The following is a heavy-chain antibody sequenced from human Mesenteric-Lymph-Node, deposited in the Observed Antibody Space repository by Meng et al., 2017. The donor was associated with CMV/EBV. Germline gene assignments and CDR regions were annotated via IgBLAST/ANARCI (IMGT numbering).Heavy chain of an antibody. CDR2: IYYSGST. CDR1: GGSISSSSYY. D-gene: IGHD4-11*01. V-gene: IGHV4-39*07. Sequence: SETLSLTCTVSGGSISSSSYYWGWIRQPPGKGLEWIGSIYYSGSTYYNPSLKSRVTISVDTSKNQFSLKLSSVTAADTAVYYCARLATVTTSFDYWGQGTLVTVSS. J-gene: IGHJ4*02. CDR3: ARLATVTTSFDY.